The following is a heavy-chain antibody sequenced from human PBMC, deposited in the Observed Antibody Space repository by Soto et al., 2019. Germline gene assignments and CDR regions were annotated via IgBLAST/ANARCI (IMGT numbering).Heavy chain of an antibody. CDR1: GGSISSYY. CDR3: ARVPRGYSYGVDY. Sequence: SETLSLTCTVSGGSISSYYWSWIRQPPGKGLEWIGYIYYSGSTNYNPSPKSRVTISVDTSKNQFSLKLSSVTAADTAVYYCARVPRGYSYGVDYWGQGTLVTVSS. V-gene: IGHV4-59*01. CDR2: IYYSGST. D-gene: IGHD5-18*01. J-gene: IGHJ4*02.